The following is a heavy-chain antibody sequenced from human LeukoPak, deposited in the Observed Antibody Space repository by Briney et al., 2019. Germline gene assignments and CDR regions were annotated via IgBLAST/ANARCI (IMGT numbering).Heavy chain of an antibody. D-gene: IGHD5-18*01. Sequence: ASVKVSCKASGYTFTTYDISWVRQAPGQGLEWMGWISAYNGNTNYAQKLQGRVTMTTDTSTSTAYMELRSLRSDDTAVYYCARVDTAHYGMDVWGQGTTVTVSS. V-gene: IGHV1-18*01. CDR1: GYTFTTYD. CDR2: ISAYNGNT. J-gene: IGHJ6*02. CDR3: ARVDTAHYGMDV.